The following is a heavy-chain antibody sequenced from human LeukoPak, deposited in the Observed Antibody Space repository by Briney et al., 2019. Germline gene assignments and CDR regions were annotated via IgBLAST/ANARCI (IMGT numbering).Heavy chain of an antibody. Sequence: PGGSLRLSCSASGFTFSSYAMHWVRQAPGKGLEYVSAISSNGGSTYHADSVKGRFTISRDNSKNTLYLQMNSLRAEDTAVYYCAKDHNNWSDLFDYWGQGTLVTVSS. CDR1: GFTFSSYA. CDR2: ISSNGGST. J-gene: IGHJ4*02. V-gene: IGHV3-64*04. D-gene: IGHD1-20*01. CDR3: AKDHNNWSDLFDY.